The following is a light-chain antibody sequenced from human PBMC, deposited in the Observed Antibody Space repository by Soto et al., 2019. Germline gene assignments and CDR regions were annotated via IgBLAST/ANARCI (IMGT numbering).Light chain of an antibody. CDR3: TSYAGGNNLL. J-gene: IGLJ2*01. CDR2: EVS. CDR1: SSDVGGNTY. Sequence: QSALTQPPSASGSPGQSGTISCTGTSSDVGGNTYVSWYQQHPGKAPKLMIFEVSYRPSGVPDRFSGSKSGNTASLTVSGLQAEDEADYYCTSYAGGNNLLFGGGTQLTVL. V-gene: IGLV2-8*01.